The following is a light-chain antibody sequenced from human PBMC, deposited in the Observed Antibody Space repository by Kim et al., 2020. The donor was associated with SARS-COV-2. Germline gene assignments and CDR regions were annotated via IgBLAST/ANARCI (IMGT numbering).Light chain of an antibody. CDR1: HDIRKD. CDR2: VAS. J-gene: IGKJ5*01. V-gene: IGKV1-17*01. Sequence: ASVGDRVTITCRARHDIRKDLGWYQKSPGRAPKRLIYVASSLQSGVPSRFSGSGSGTEFTLTISSLQPEDFATYFCLQHNTYPITFGQGTRLEIK. CDR3: LQHNTYPIT.